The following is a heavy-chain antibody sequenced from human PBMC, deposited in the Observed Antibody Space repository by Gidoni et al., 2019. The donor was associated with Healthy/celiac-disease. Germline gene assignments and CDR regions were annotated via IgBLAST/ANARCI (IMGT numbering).Heavy chain of an antibody. CDR2: ISYDGSNK. D-gene: IGHD5-18*01. Sequence: QVQLVESGGGVVQPGRSLRLSCAASGFTFSSYAIHWVRQAPGKGLEWVAVISYDGSNKYYADSVKGRFTISRDNSKNTLYLQMNSLRAEDTAVYYCARGQRYWFDPWGQGTLVTVSS. J-gene: IGHJ5*02. CDR1: GFTFSSYA. V-gene: IGHV3-30-3*01. CDR3: ARGQRYWFDP.